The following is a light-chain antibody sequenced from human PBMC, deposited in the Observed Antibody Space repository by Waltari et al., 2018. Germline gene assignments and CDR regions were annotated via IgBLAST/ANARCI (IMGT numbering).Light chain of an antibody. CDR2: GND. J-gene: IGLJ3*02. Sequence: QSVLTQPPSASGTPGQRVTISCSGSSSNIGVNTVNWYQQLPGTAPKLLVYGNDRRPSGVADRFSGPKSGNSASLAISGLQSEDEANYVWAVWDDSLKGAVFGEVTKLTVL. CDR3: AVWDDSLKGAV. V-gene: IGLV1-44*01. CDR1: SSNIGVNT.